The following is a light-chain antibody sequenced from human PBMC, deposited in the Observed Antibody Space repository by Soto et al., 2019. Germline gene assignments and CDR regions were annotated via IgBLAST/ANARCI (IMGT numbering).Light chain of an antibody. J-gene: IGKJ1*01. Sequence: DIQMTQSPSTLSAFVGDTVTITGRASESIDNWLAWYQQKPGQAPKLLIFAASTLVRGVPSRFSGLGSGTEITLTISSLQADDYATFYCQQYHTEWTFGQGTKVEIK. CDR2: AAS. CDR1: ESIDNW. CDR3: QQYHTEWT. V-gene: IGKV1-5*01.